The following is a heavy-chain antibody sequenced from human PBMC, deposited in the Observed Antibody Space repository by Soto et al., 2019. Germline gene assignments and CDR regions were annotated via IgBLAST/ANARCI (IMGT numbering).Heavy chain of an antibody. CDR3: TRRYNWNDYYFDP. J-gene: IGHJ5*02. CDR1: GGSISVQSYY. CDR2: SYYSGTS. D-gene: IGHD1-20*01. V-gene: IGHV4-39*01. Sequence: SETLSLTCTVSGGSISVQSYYWTWIRQTPGKGLEWIGSSYYSGTSYFNPALKGRVSISVDTSTNQFSLSLTPVTAADTAVYYCTRRYNWNDYYFDPWGQGTLVTVSS.